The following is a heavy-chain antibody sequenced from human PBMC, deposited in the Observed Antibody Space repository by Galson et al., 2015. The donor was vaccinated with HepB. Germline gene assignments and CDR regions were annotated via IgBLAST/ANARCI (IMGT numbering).Heavy chain of an antibody. CDR2: ISDSGGRT. D-gene: IGHD4-17*01. Sequence: SLRLSCAASGFTLSSYAMSWVRQAPGKGPEWVSSISDSGGRTYYADSVKGRFTISRDNSKNTLFLQMNSLRAEDTAIYYCAKGSEGYGDSRTDYWGQGTLVTVSS. J-gene: IGHJ4*02. CDR3: AKGSEGYGDSRTDY. CDR1: GFTLSSYA. V-gene: IGHV3-23*01.